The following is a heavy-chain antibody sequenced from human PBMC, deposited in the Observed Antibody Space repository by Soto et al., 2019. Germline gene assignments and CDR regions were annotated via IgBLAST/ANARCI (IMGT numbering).Heavy chain of an antibody. D-gene: IGHD2-15*01. Sequence: RASVKVSCKASGYTFTSYGISWVRQAPGQGLEWMGWISAYNGNTNYAQKLQGRVTMTTDTSTSTAYMELRSLRSDDTAVYYCARDPFEYCSGGSCWHYYYRMDVWGQGTTVPVSS. CDR2: ISAYNGNT. CDR3: ARDPFEYCSGGSCWHYYYRMDV. CDR1: GYTFTSYG. J-gene: IGHJ6*02. V-gene: IGHV1-18*04.